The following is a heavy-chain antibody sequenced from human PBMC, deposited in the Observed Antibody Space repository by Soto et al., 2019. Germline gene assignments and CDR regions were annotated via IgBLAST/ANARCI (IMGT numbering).Heavy chain of an antibody. J-gene: IGHJ2*01. CDR2: VDRSGSNT. V-gene: IGHV3-23*01. CDR1: GFTFSRYA. CDR3: AKIGDPTYVNWYFDL. Sequence: DVQLLESGGDLVQPGGSLRLSCEASGFTFSRYAMSWVRQDPRKGLGWVSTVDRSGSNTYYTDSVKGRFTISRDNSKNTLFLQMNCLTDEDTAVYYCAKIGDPTYVNWYFDLWGRGTLITVSS. D-gene: IGHD3-10*02.